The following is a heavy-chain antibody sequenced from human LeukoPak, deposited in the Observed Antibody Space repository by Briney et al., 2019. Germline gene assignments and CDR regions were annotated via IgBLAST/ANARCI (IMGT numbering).Heavy chain of an antibody. J-gene: IGHJ4*02. V-gene: IGHV3-53*01. Sequence: PGGSLRLSCAASGFTVSSSYMSWVRQAPGKGLEWVSVIYSGGSPYYADSVKGRFTISRDNSKNTLYLQMNSLRAEDTAVYYCASQDYYDSSGFDYWGQGTLVTVSS. D-gene: IGHD3-22*01. CDR1: GFTVSSSY. CDR3: ASQDYYDSSGFDY. CDR2: IYSGGSP.